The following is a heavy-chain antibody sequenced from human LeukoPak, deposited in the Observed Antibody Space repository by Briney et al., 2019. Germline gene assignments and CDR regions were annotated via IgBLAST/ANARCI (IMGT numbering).Heavy chain of an antibody. V-gene: IGHV3-30*02. D-gene: IGHD2-15*01. J-gene: IGHJ3*02. CDR1: GFTFSTYG. CDR3: ARYPTRIVVVVAAKGAFDI. CDR2: IRYDGSDK. Sequence: PGGSLRLSCSASGFTFSTYGMHWVRQAPGKGLEWVAFIRYDGSDKYYADSVKGRFTISRDNSKNTVYLQMNSLRAEDTAVYYCARYPTRIVVVVAAKGAFDIWGQGTMVTVSS.